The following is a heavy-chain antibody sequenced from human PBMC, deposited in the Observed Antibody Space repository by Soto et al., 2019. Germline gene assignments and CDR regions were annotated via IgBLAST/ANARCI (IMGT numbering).Heavy chain of an antibody. CDR2: IYHSGST. CDR1: GGSISSGGYS. Sequence: QLQLQESGSGLVKPSQTLSLTCAVSGGSISSGGYSWSWSRQPPGKGLEWIGYIYHSGSTYYNPSLKSRVTIPVDRSKNQFSLKLSSVTAADTAVYYCARGGGRNYYYYGMDVWGQGTTVTVSS. D-gene: IGHD1-26*01. CDR3: ARGGGRNYYYYGMDV. J-gene: IGHJ6*02. V-gene: IGHV4-30-2*01.